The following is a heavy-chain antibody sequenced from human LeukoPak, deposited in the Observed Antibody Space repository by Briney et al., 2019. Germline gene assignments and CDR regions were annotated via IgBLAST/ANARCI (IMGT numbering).Heavy chain of an antibody. Sequence: SETLSLTCTVSGDSISIYYWSWIRQPPGKGLEGIGYIYYTGSTTYNPSLKSRLTISIDTSKNQFSLNLISLTAADTAVYYCARGRGDSRGTSFDSWGQGTLVTVSS. J-gene: IGHJ4*02. D-gene: IGHD3-22*01. V-gene: IGHV4-59*01. CDR3: ARGRGDSRGTSFDS. CDR2: IYYTGST. CDR1: GDSISIYY.